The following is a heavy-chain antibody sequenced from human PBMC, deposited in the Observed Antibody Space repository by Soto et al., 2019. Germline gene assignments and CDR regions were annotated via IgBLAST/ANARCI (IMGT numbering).Heavy chain of an antibody. CDR1: GGTFSSYA. V-gene: IGHV1-69*06. CDR3: ARVWAGGRYFDCLSPAHVAFDI. Sequence: QVQLVQSGAEVKKPGSSVKVSCKASGGTFSSYAISWVRQAPGQGLEWMGWIIPIFGTANYAQKFQGRVTITADKSTSTAYMELSRLRSEDTAVYDSARVWAGGRYFDCLSPAHVAFDIWCQGKMLTVSS. D-gene: IGHD3-9*01. J-gene: IGHJ3*02. CDR2: IIPIFGTA.